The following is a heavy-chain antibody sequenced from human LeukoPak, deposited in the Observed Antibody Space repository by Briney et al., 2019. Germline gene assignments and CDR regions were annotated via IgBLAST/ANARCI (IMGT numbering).Heavy chain of an antibody. J-gene: IGHJ4*02. D-gene: IGHD1-1*01. Sequence: SETLSLTCTVSGGSLSGYYWSWIRQPAGKGLEWIGHIYTTGSTNYNPSFKSRVTVSVDRSKNQFSLKLSSVTAADTAVYYCARAKQLEKFYFDYWGRGTLVTVSS. CDR1: GGSLSGYY. CDR2: IYTTGST. CDR3: ARAKQLEKFYFDY. V-gene: IGHV4-4*07.